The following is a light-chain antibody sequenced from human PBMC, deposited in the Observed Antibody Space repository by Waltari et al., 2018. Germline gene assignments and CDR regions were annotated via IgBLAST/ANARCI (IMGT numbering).Light chain of an antibody. CDR3: QTGGHGTWV. CDR1: SGPSTNV. Sequence: QLVLTQSPSASASLGASVKLTCTLSSGPSTNVISWLQKRPERGPRYLMKVNSDGSHNKGDGIPDRFSGSSSGAEHYLTISSLQSEDEADYYCQTGGHGTWVFGGGTKLTVL. J-gene: IGLJ3*02. CDR2: VNSDGSH. V-gene: IGLV4-69*01.